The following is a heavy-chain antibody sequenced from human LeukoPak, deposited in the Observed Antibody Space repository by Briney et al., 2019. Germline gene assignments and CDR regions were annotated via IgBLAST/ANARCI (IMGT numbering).Heavy chain of an antibody. CDR3: ARDHLVRGVMAY. CDR2: ISSSSTI. J-gene: IGHJ4*02. V-gene: IGHV3-48*01. Sequence: PGGSLRLSCAASGFTFSSYSMNWVRQAPGKGLEWVSYISSSSTIYYADSVKGRFTISRDNAKNSLYLQMNSLRAEDTAVYYCARDHLVRGVMAYWGQGTLVTVSS. D-gene: IGHD3-10*01. CDR1: GFTFSSYS.